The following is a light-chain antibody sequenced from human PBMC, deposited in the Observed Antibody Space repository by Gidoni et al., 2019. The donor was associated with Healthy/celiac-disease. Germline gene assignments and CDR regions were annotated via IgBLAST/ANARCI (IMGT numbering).Light chain of an antibody. J-gene: IGKJ5*01. CDR2: LGS. CDR3: MQALQTPIT. Sequence: DIVMTQSLLSLPVTPGEPASISCRSSQSLLHSNGYNYLDWYLQKPGQSPQLLIYLGSNRASGVPDRFSGSGSGTDFTLKISRVEAEDVGVYYCMQALQTPITFGQXTRLEIK. CDR1: QSLLHSNGYNY. V-gene: IGKV2-28*01.